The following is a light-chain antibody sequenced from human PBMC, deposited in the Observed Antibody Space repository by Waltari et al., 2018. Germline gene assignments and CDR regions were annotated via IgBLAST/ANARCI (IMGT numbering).Light chain of an antibody. J-gene: IGLJ2*01. CDR3: SSFSASNTLI. Sequence: QSALTQPPSASGSPGQSVTISCTATTGAFGDYDYFFWSKQHPGKAPKLLFYEVSHRPSGVPYRFSGPKSGNTASLTVSGLQVEDEGDYYCSSFSASNTLIFGGGTELTVL. CDR1: TGAFGDYDY. CDR2: EVS. V-gene: IGLV2-8*01.